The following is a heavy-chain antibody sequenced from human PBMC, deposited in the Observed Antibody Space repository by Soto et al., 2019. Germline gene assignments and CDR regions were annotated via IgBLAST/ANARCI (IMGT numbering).Heavy chain of an antibody. CDR3: ARYRPPEYYDFWSGYPTPYFDY. Sequence: PSETLSLTCTVSGGSISSSSYYWGWIRQPPGKGLEWIGSIYYSGSTYYNPSLKSRVTISVDTSKNQFSLKLSSVTAADTAVYYCARYRPPEYYDFWSGYPTPYFDYWSQGTLVTVSS. J-gene: IGHJ4*02. CDR1: GGSISSSSYY. CDR2: IYYSGST. V-gene: IGHV4-39*01. D-gene: IGHD3-3*01.